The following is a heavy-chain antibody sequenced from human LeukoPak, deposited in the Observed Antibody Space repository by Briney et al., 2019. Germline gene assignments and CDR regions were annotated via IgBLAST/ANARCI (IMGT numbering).Heavy chain of an antibody. V-gene: IGHV3-23*01. CDR2: ISGSGGST. CDR3: AKSGSGGSGSYYFDY. Sequence: GGSLRLSCAASGFTFSSYAMSCVRQAPGKELECVSAISGSGGSTYYADSVKGRFTISRDNSKNTLYLQMNSLRAEDTAVYYCAKSGSGGSGSYYFDYWGQGTLVTVSS. D-gene: IGHD3-10*01. J-gene: IGHJ4*02. CDR1: GFTFSSYA.